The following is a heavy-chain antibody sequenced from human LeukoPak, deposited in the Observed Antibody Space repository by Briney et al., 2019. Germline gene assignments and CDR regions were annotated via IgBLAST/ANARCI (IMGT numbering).Heavy chain of an antibody. CDR1: GFTFSSYA. CDR2: ISWNSGSI. Sequence: PGGSLRLSCAASGFTFSSYAMSWVRQAPGKGLEWVSGISWNSGSIGYADSVKGRFTISRDNAKNSLYLQMNSLRAEDTALYYCAKGLYDYVWGSYRPHYFDYWGQGTLVTVSS. J-gene: IGHJ4*02. CDR3: AKGLYDYVWGSYRPHYFDY. D-gene: IGHD3-16*02. V-gene: IGHV3-9*01.